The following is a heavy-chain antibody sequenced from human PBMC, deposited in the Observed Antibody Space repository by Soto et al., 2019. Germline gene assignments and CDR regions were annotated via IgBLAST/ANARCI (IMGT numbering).Heavy chain of an antibody. V-gene: IGHV3-7*01. CDR3: ARHKIESRGPTYDY. Sequence: GGSLRLSCAASGFTFSRNWMSWVRQAPGKGLQWVATIKDDGSVQYYVDSVKGRFTISRDSAKNSLFLQMNSLGVEDTAVYYCARHKIESRGPTYDYWGQGTLVTVS. J-gene: IGHJ4*02. D-gene: IGHD5-12*01. CDR2: IKDDGSVQ. CDR1: GFTFSRNW.